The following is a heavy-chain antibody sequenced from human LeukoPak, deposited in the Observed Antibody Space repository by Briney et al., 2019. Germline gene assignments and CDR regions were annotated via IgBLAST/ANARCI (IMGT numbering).Heavy chain of an antibody. Sequence: SETLSLTCTVSGGSISSYYWSWIRQPPGKGLEWIGYIYYSGSTNYNPSLKSRVTISVDTSKNQFSLKLSSVTAADTAVYYCARAVGTNFYYYMDVWGKGTTVTISS. CDR3: ARAVGTNFYYYMDV. D-gene: IGHD3-10*01. CDR2: IYYSGST. V-gene: IGHV4-59*01. CDR1: GGSISSYY. J-gene: IGHJ6*03.